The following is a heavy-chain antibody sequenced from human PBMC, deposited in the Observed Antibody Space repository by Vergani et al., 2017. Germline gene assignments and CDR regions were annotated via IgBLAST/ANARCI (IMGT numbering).Heavy chain of an antibody. J-gene: IGHJ6*03. CDR2: INHSGST. CDR1: GGSFSGYY. D-gene: IGHD2-21*01. CDR3: ARASHCINCYSEGPNGPGYYYMDV. V-gene: IGHV4-34*01. Sequence: QVQLQQWGAGLLKPSETLSLTCAVYGGSFSGYYWSWIRQPPGKGLEWIGEINHSGSTNYNPSLESRVTMSVDTSKNQFSLQLSSVTAADTAVYYCARASHCINCYSEGPNGPGYYYMDVWGKGTTVTVSS.